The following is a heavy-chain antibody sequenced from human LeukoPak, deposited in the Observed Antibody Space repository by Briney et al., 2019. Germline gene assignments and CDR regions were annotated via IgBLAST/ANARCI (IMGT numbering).Heavy chain of an antibody. D-gene: IGHD3-3*01. V-gene: IGHV3-53*05. Sequence: GGSLRLSCAASGFTVNNNYMNWVRQAPGKGLEWISVICSGGRTYYADSVEGRFTISRDNSKNTVFLQMNSLRADDTAVYYCAREADFWSGQFDYWGQGTLVTVSS. J-gene: IGHJ4*02. CDR2: ICSGGRT. CDR3: AREADFWSGQFDY. CDR1: GFTVNNNY.